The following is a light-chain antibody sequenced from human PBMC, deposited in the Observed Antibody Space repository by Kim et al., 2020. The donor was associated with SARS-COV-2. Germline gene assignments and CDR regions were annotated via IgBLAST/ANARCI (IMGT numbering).Light chain of an antibody. CDR3: QVWENTLRT. CDR2: YDS. CDR1: GRKS. V-gene: IGLV3-21*01. Sequence: GRKSIHRYQHKPGQAPVLVIYYDSDRPPGVSERFSASNSGNTATLAISSVEPGDEADYYCQVWENTLRTFGGGTQLTVL. J-gene: IGLJ2*01.